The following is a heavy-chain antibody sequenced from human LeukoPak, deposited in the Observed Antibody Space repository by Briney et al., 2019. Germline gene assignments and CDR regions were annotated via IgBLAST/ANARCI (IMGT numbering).Heavy chain of an antibody. CDR1: DFTFDFYW. J-gene: IGHJ4*02. CDR3: GRLAHNAWYAIDF. V-gene: IGHV3-7*01. D-gene: IGHD2-2*01. Sequence: GGSLRLSCVASDFTFDFYWMTWVRQAPGKGLEWLANILPDGSQKYYVDSVKGRFTISRVNPKNSLYLQINNLRAEDTAVYYCGRLAHNAWYAIDFWGQGTLVTVSS. CDR2: ILPDGSQK.